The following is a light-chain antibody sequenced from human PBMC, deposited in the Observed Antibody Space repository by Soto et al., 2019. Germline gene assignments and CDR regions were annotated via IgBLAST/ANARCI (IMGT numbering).Light chain of an antibody. V-gene: IGLV3-1*01. CDR1: KLGDKY. CDR3: QAWDSSTAV. J-gene: IGLJ2*01. Sequence: SYELTQPPSVSVSPGQTASIPCSGDKLGDKYACWYQQKPGQSPVLVIYQDDKRPSGIPERFSGSNSGNTATLNISGTQAMDEADYYCQAWDSSTAVFGGGTKLTVL. CDR2: QDD.